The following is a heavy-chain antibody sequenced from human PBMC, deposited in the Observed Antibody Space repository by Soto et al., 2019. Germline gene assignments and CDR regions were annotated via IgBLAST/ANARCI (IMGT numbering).Heavy chain of an antibody. J-gene: IGHJ4*02. CDR1: GFTFSSYA. V-gene: IGHV3-23*01. Sequence: GGSLRLSCAASGFTFSSYAMSWVRQAPGKGLEWVSAISGSGGNTSYADSVKGRFTISRDNSKNTLYLQMNSLRAEDTAVYYCSKDMADRPEIFDYWGQGTLVTVSS. CDR2: ISGSGGNT. D-gene: IGHD6-6*01. CDR3: SKDMADRPEIFDY.